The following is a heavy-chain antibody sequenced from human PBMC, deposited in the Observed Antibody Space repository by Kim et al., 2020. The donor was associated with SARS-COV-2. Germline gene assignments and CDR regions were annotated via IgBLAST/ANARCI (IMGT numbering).Heavy chain of an antibody. CDR1: GFTFSSYA. J-gene: IGHJ5*02. CDR2: ISGSGGST. Sequence: GGSLRLSCAASGFTFSSYAMSWVRQAPGKGLEWVSAISGSGGSTYYADSVKGRFTISRDNSKNTLYLQMNSLRAEDTAVYYCAKDSQYRPHYYGSGSYYNGNWFDPWGQGTLVTVSS. CDR3: AKDSQYRPHYYGSGSYYNGNWFDP. D-gene: IGHD3-10*01. V-gene: IGHV3-23*01.